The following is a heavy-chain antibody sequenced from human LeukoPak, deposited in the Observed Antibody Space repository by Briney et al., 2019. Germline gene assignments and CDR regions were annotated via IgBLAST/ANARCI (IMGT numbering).Heavy chain of an antibody. CDR1: GFTFSSCG. CDR3: AKTYYGSGSYPIDY. V-gene: IGHV3-30*02. Sequence: GGSLRLSCAASGFTFSSCGMHWVRQAPGNGLEWVAFMRYDGSNKYYADSVKGRFTISRDNSKNTLYLQMNGLRAEDTAVYYCAKTYYGSGSYPIDYWGQGTLVTVSS. J-gene: IGHJ4*02. CDR2: MRYDGSNK. D-gene: IGHD3-10*01.